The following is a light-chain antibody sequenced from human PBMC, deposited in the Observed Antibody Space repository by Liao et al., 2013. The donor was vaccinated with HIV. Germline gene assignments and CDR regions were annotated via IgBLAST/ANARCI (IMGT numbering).Light chain of an antibody. CDR3: QSADSGGTQQM. CDR2: KDN. V-gene: IGLV3-25*03. CDR1: ALPKQF. J-gene: IGLJ3*02. Sequence: SYALTQPPSVSVAPGKTATITCSGDALPKQFAYWYQQKPGQAPILLIYKDNKRPSGIPERFSGSSSGTLVTLTISGVQAEDEADYFCQSADSGGTQQMFGGGTKLTVL.